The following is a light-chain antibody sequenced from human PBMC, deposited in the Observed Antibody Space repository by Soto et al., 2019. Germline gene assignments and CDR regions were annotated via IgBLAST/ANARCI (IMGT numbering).Light chain of an antibody. CDR3: QHYNSNSWT. CDR1: QSTSSL. Sequence: DIQVTHSPSTLSSSVGDRVTITFRASQSTSSLLAWYQQKPGKAPKLLIYDASSLESGVPSRFSGSGSGTEFTLTISSLQPDDFATYYCQHYNSNSWTFGQGTKVDI. J-gene: IGKJ1*01. CDR2: DAS. V-gene: IGKV1-5*01.